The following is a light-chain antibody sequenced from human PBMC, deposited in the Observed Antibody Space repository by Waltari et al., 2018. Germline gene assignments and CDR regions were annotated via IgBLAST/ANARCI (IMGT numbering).Light chain of an antibody. Sequence: QSALTHPASVSGSPGQSLPISLPGTGTDIGAYNHGPRYQKPPTNHPKPPNFTPDHPHPVKAPKPVIFQVIGRPSGVFPGFSASKSASPASLTISGLQAEDEADYYCSSYTATSNGLARVFGGGTKLTVL. CDR2: QVI. CDR3: SSYTATSNGLARV. V-gene: IGLV2-14*01. CDR1: GTDIGAYNH. J-gene: IGLJ2*01.